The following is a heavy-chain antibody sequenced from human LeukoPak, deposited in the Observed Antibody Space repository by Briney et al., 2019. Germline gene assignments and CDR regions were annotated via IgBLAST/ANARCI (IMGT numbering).Heavy chain of an antibody. V-gene: IGHV3-7*01. CDR3: ARVGKNGWDFDH. CDR2: INEGGNSK. CDR1: GFTFSAYW. Sequence: QTGGSLRLSCAASGFTFSAYWMTWVRQAPGKGLEWVANINEGGNSKYYVDSVRGRFTISRDKTKDLLHLQMSSLRAEDTAVYYCARVGKNGWDFDHWGQGTLVTVSS. D-gene: IGHD6-19*01. J-gene: IGHJ4*02.